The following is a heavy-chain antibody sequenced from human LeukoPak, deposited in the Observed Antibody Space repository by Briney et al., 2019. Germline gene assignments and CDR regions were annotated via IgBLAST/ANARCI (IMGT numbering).Heavy chain of an antibody. CDR3: ARSGTVTTWNY. J-gene: IGHJ4*02. CDR1: GGSISSGGYY. CDR2: IYYSGTT. D-gene: IGHD4-17*01. Sequence: SETLSLTCPVSGGSISSGGYYWSWIRQHPGKGLEWIGCIYYSGTTYYHPSLTSRVAISVDTSKNQFSLKLSSVTAADTAVYYCARSGTVTTWNYWGQGTLVTVSS. V-gene: IGHV4-31*03.